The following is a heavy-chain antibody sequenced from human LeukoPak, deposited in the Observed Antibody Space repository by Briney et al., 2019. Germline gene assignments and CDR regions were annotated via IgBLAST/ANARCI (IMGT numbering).Heavy chain of an antibody. D-gene: IGHD1-7*01. CDR2: IYAGDADT. CDR1: GHTFSTDW. Sequence: GDSLKISCKGSGHTFSTDWIAWVRRMPGKGLEWIGVIYAGDADTRYSPSFQGQVTISADKSLNTAYLEWTNLKASDTAMYYCARFRGELMDGFDFWGQGTLVTVSS. J-gene: IGHJ4*02. V-gene: IGHV5-51*01. CDR3: ARFRGELMDGFDF.